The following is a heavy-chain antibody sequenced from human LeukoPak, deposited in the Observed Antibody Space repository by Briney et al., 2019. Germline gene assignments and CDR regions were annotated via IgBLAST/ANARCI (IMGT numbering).Heavy chain of an antibody. CDR1: GITFSSYG. V-gene: IGHV3-30*02. CDR2: IRYDGSEE. CDR3: AKGYTYTFDYFDS. Sequence: GGSLRLSCAASGITFSSYGMHWGRQAPGKGVNWVAFIRYDGSEEYYADSVKGRFTISRDNSKKTLYLQMNSLRAEDTAVYYCAKGYTYTFDYFDSWGQGTLVTVSS. J-gene: IGHJ4*02. D-gene: IGHD5-18*01.